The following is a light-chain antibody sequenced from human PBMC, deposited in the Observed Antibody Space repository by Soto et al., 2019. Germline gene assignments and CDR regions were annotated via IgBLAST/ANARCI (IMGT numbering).Light chain of an antibody. CDR2: EDI. V-gene: IGLV2-8*01. CDR3: SSYGGSDNLI. CDR1: SSDVGGYNC. Sequence: QSALTQPPSASGSPGQSVTISCTGSSSDVGGYNCVSWFQQHPGKAPKLMIFEDIKRPSGVPDRFSASKSGNTASLTVSGLQAEDEADYYCSSYGGSDNLIFGGATKLTVL. J-gene: IGLJ2*01.